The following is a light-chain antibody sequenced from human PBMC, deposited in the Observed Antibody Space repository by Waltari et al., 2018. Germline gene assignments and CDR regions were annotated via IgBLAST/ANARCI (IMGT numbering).Light chain of an antibody. Sequence: QFALTQPASASGSPGQATTISGTGPSSAVGDSNYVPRYRQHPGKAPKLIIFDVSNRPSGVSNRFSGSKSGNTASLTISGLQAEDEADYYCSSYIGSSNLALFGGGTSLTV. V-gene: IGLV2-14*03. CDR2: DVS. CDR1: SSAVGDSNY. CDR3: SSYIGSSNLAL. J-gene: IGLJ2*01.